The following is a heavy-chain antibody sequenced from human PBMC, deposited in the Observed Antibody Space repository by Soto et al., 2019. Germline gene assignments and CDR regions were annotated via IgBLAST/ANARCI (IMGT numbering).Heavy chain of an antibody. Sequence: TLSPTCGVSAASIGGPITIYYWTWIRQPPGKGPEWIGYISNSGRTNYNPSLKRRVTISLDTSTNQFSLNLNFMTATDTAVYYCARQGGGKYYSAYDVWGQGTRV. V-gene: IGHV4-59*08. CDR3: ARQGGGKYYSAYDV. J-gene: IGHJ3*01. D-gene: IGHD1-26*01. CDR2: ISNSGRT. CDR1: AASIGGPITIYY.